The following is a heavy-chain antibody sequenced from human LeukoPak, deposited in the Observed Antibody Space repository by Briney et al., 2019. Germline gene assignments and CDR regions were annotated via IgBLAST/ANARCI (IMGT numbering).Heavy chain of an antibody. CDR3: ARRKGDGYNSPFDY. Sequence: GESLKISCKGSGYSFPNYWIGWVRQLPGQGLEWMGIIYPADSDTRYSPAFQGQVTISADKSINTAYLQWTSLKASDTAMYYCARRKGDGYNSPFDYWGQGTLVTVAS. D-gene: IGHD5-24*01. CDR1: GYSFPNYW. CDR2: IYPADSDT. J-gene: IGHJ4*02. V-gene: IGHV5-51*01.